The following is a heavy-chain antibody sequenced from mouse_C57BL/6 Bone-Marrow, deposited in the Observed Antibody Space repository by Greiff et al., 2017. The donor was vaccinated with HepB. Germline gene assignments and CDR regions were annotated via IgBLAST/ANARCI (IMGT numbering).Heavy chain of an antibody. D-gene: IGHD1-1*01. CDR1: GYTFTSYW. V-gene: IGHV1-5*01. CDR2: IYPGNSDT. CDR3: TRHTITTVVATEGYFDV. J-gene: IGHJ1*03. Sequence: VQLQQSGTVLARPGASVKMSCKTSGYTFTSYWMHWVKQRPGQGLEWIGAIYPGNSDTSYNQKFKGKAKLTAVTSASTAYMELSSLTNEDSAVYYCTRHTITTVVATEGYFDVWGTGTTVTVSS.